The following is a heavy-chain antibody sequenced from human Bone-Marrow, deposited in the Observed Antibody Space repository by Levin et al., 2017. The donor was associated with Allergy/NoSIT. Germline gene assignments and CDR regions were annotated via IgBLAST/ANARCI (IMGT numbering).Heavy chain of an antibody. CDR2: ISGGGGTT. D-gene: IGHD5-18*01. J-gene: IGHJ4*02. CDR3: AKDSRSGYSFGDDFDY. Sequence: GGSLRLSCAASGFTFTSYAMNWVRQAPGKGLEWVSAISGGGGTTYYADSVKGRFTISRDNPKSTLYLQMNSLRAEDTAVYYCAKDSRSGYSFGDDFDYWGQGTLVTVSS. CDR1: GFTFTSYA. V-gene: IGHV3-23*01.